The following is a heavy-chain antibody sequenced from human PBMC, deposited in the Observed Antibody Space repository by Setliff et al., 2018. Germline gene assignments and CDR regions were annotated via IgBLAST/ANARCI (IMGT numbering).Heavy chain of an antibody. V-gene: IGHV4-61*02. D-gene: IGHD1-26*01. Sequence: SETLSLTCTVSGGSVGNSYYYWNWIRQPAGKGLEWIGRIYTTWSTNYNPSLRSRVSISLYLQMNSLGAEDTAVYYCARSGGIGNYNWDVWGKGTTVTVSS. J-gene: IGHJ6*03. CDR2: IYTTWST. CDR3: NYNWDV. CDR1: GGSVGNSYYY.